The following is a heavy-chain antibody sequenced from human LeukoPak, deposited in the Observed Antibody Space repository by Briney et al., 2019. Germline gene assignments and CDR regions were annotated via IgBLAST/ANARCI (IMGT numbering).Heavy chain of an antibody. CDR3: AKDSSSSNYYYGMDV. J-gene: IGHJ6*02. Sequence: GGSLRLSCAASGFTFSSYVVSWVRQAPGKGLEWVPAISGSGGRTYYADSVKGRFTISRDNSRNMLFPQMNSLRAGDTAVYYCAKDSSSSNYYYGMDVWGQGTTVTVSS. CDR2: ISGSGGRT. V-gene: IGHV3-23*01. CDR1: GFTFSSYV. D-gene: IGHD6-19*01.